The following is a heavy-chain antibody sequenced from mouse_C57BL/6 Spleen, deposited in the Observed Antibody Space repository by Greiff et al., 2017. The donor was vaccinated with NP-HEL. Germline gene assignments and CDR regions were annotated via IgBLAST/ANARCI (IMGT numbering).Heavy chain of an antibody. J-gene: IGHJ3*01. V-gene: IGHV1-50*01. CDR1: GYTFTSYW. Sequence: VQLQQPGAELVKPGASVKLSCKASGYTFTSYWMQWVKQRPGQGLEWIGEIDPSDSYTNYNQKFKGKATLTVDTSSSTAYMQLSSLTSEDSAVYYCARYDYDRFAYWGQGTLVTVSA. CDR3: ARYDYDRFAY. D-gene: IGHD2-4*01. CDR2: IDPSDSYT.